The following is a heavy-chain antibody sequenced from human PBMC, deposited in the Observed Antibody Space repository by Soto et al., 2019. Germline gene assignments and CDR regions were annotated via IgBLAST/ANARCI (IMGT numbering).Heavy chain of an antibody. V-gene: IGHV3-11*01. Sequence: QVQLVESVGGLVKPGGSLRLSCATSGFIFSDYYMHWIRQAPGKGLEWISYISGNGRIIQYADSAKGRFTISRDNAQNSLYLQMNSLRAEDTALYFCARDFDADSRTDFDYWGQGTLVTVSS. CDR3: ARDFDADSRTDFDY. D-gene: IGHD4-17*01. CDR2: ISGNGRII. CDR1: GFIFSDYY. J-gene: IGHJ4*02.